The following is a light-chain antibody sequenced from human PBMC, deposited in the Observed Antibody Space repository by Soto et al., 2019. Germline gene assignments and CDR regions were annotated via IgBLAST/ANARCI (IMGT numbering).Light chain of an antibody. CDR1: QSINSNY. V-gene: IGKV3-20*01. CDR2: GAS. CDR3: QQYGSSPS. Sequence: EVVLTQSPGTLSLSPGEGVTLSCRPSQSINSNYLAWYQQKPGQAPRLLIYGASRRATGIPDRFSGSGSGTDFTLTISRLEPEDSAVYYCQQYGSSPSFGGGTKVDIK. J-gene: IGKJ4*01.